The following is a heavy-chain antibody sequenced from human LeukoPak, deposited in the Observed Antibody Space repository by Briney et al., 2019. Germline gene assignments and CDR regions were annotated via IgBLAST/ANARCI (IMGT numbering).Heavy chain of an antibody. D-gene: IGHD3/OR15-3a*01. CDR3: ARATDWGYYYGMDV. CDR2: IYYSGST. CDR1: GGSISSYY. J-gene: IGHJ6*04. V-gene: IGHV4-59*01. Sequence: PSETLSLTCTVSGGSISSYYWSWIRQPPGKGLEWIGYIYYSGSTNYNPSLKSRVTISVDTSKNQFSLKMSSVTAADTAVYYCARATDWGYYYGMDVWGKGTTVTVSS.